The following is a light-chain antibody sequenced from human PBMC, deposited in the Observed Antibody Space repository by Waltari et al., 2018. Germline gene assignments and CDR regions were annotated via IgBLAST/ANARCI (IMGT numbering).Light chain of an antibody. CDR3: QSADNSNTYVI. Sequence: SSELTQPPSVSVSTGQTARTTCPGNALPTPYGSWDQQKPGQAPVLVIYQDSERPSGIPERFSGSSSGTTVTLTISGVQAEDEADYYCQSADNSNTYVIFGGGTKLTVL. CDR1: ALPTPY. V-gene: IGLV3-25*03. J-gene: IGLJ2*01. CDR2: QDS.